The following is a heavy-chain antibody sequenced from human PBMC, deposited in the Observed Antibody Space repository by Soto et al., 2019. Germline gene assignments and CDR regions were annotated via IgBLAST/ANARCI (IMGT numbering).Heavy chain of an antibody. Sequence: QVPLVQSGAEVKKPGASVKVSCKASGYTFTSYDINWVRQATGQGLEWMGWMNPNSGNTGYAQKFQGRVTMTRNTSISTAYMELSSLRSEDTAVYYCARGARVVAATSGYYFDYWGQGTLVTVSS. D-gene: IGHD2-15*01. CDR1: GYTFTSYD. V-gene: IGHV1-8*01. J-gene: IGHJ4*02. CDR2: MNPNSGNT. CDR3: ARGARVVAATSGYYFDY.